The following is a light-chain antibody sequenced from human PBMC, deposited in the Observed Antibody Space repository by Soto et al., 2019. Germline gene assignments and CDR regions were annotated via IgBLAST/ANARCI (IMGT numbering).Light chain of an antibody. CDR1: RSNIGNNY. CDR2: TNT. V-gene: IGLV1-47*01. Sequence: QSVLTQPPSASGTPGQTVTISCSGSRSNIGNNYVCWYQQLPGAAPKLLIYTNTQRPSGVPDRFSGSKSGTAASLAISGLRSEDEADYFCEAWDDSLSGHVFGTGTKVTVL. CDR3: EAWDDSLSGHV. J-gene: IGLJ1*01.